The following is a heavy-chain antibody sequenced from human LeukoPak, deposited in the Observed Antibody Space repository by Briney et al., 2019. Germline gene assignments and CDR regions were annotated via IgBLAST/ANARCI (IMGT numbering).Heavy chain of an antibody. CDR3: AKPGYGDYFDY. D-gene: IGHD4-17*01. J-gene: IGHJ4*02. V-gene: IGHV3-7*01. CDR2: IKQDGSEK. Sequence: QPGGSLRLSCAASGFTFSSYWMSWVRKAPGKGLEWVANIKQDGSEKYYVDSVKGRFTISRDNAKNSLYLQMNSLRAEDTAVYYCAKPGYGDYFDYWGQGTLVTVSS. CDR1: GFTFSSYW.